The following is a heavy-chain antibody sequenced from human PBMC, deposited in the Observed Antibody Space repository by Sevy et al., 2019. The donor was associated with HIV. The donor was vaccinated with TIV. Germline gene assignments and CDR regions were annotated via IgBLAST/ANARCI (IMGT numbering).Heavy chain of an antibody. V-gene: IGHV3-30-3*01. CDR1: GFTFSSYA. J-gene: IGHJ4*02. D-gene: IGHD6-13*01. CDR2: ISYDGSNK. CDR3: AHGGAAAAPFDS. Sequence: GGSLRLSCAASGFTFSSYAMHWVRQAPGKGLEWVAVISYDGSNKYYEDSVKGRFTISSDNSKNTLYLQMNGLRAEDTVVYYCAHGGAAAAPFDSWGQGTLLTVSS.